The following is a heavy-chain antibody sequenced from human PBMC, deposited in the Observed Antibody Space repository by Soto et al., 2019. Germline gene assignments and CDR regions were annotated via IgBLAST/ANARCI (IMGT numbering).Heavy chain of an antibody. V-gene: IGHV4-59*01. CDR1: GGSISSYY. D-gene: IGHD3-10*01. CDR2: IYYSGST. Sequence: SETLSLTCTVSGGSISSYYWRWIRQPPGKGLEWIGYIYYSGSTNYNPSLKSRVTISVDTSKNQFSLKLSSVTAADTAVYYCARGGITMVRGVGWFDPWGQGTLVTVSS. CDR3: ARGGITMVRGVGWFDP. J-gene: IGHJ5*02.